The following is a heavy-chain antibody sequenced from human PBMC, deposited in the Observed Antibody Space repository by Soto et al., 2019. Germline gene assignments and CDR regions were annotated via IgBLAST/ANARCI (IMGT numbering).Heavy chain of an antibody. V-gene: IGHV3-9*01. CDR2: ISWNSGSI. D-gene: IGHD3-3*01. J-gene: IGHJ4*02. CDR3: AKAKESVITIFGVAYPH. Sequence: GGSLRLSCAASGFTFDDYAMHWVRQAPGKGLEWVSGISWNSGSIGYADSVKGRFTISRDNAKNSLYLQMNSLRAEDTALYYCAKAKESVITIFGVAYPHWGQGTLVTVSS. CDR1: GFTFDDYA.